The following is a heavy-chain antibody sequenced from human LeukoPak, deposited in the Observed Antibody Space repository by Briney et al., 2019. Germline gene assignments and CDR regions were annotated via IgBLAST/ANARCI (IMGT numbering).Heavy chain of an antibody. V-gene: IGHV4-59*08. CDR2: VHYSGST. CDR1: GGSISGYF. Sequence: PSETLSLTCTVSGGSISGYFWSWIRQPPGNRLEWIGYVHYSGSTNYNPSLNSRVTISVDTSKNQFSLRLRSVTAEDTAVYYCARYGITIVRGGKYYFDSWGQGTLVTASS. D-gene: IGHD3-10*01. J-gene: IGHJ4*02. CDR3: ARYGITIVRGGKYYFDS.